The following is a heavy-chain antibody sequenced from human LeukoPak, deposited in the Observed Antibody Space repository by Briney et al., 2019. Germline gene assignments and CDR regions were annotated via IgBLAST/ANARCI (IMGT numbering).Heavy chain of an antibody. CDR2: IYSGGST. D-gene: IGHD2/OR15-2a*01. CDR3: ARVLAPYYAGWVIDY. Sequence: PGGSLRLSCAASGFTVSSNYMNWVRQAPGKGLQWVSVIYSGGSTYYADSVKGRFTISRHSSKNTLYLQMNSLRAEDTAVYYFARVLAPYYAGWVIDYWGQGTLVTVSS. J-gene: IGHJ4*02. CDR1: GFTVSSNY. V-gene: IGHV3-53*04.